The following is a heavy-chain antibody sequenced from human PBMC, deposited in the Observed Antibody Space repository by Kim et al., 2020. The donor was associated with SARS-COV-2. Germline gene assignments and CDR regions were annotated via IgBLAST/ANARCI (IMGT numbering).Heavy chain of an antibody. V-gene: IGHV3-30-3*01. CDR3: ARASPYYDFWSGHRNGWFDP. CDR1: GFTFSSYA. J-gene: IGHJ5*02. Sequence: GGSLRLSCAASGFTFSSYAMHWVRQAPGKGLEWVAVISYDGSNKYYADSVKGRFTISRDNSKNTLYLQMNSLRAEDTAVYYCARASPYYDFWSGHRNGWFDPWGQGTLVTVSS. CDR2: ISYDGSNK. D-gene: IGHD3-3*01.